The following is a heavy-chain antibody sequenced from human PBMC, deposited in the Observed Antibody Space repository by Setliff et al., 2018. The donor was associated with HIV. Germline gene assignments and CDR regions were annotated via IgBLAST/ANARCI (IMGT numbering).Heavy chain of an antibody. CDR2: IIPMYNIP. CDR3: ARDQTGAAAAAFGGGSAWSDEGFDI. D-gene: IGHD6-13*01. J-gene: IGHJ3*02. Sequence: SVKVSCKASGGTLSNYVITWVRQAPGQGLEWMGMIIPMYNIPAYAQKFQGRVTFTADESTSTAYMELSSLSSEDTAVYYCARDQTGAAAAAFGGGSAWSDEGFDIWGQGTMVTVSS. CDR1: GGTLSNYV. V-gene: IGHV1-69*13.